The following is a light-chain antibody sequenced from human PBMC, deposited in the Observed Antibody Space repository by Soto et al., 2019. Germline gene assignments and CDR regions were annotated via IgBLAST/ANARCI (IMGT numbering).Light chain of an antibody. CDR1: GSNIGSNY. V-gene: IGLV1-51*01. Sequence: QSVLTQPPSVSAAPGQRVTISCSGSGSNIGSNYLSWYQQLSGTATKLLLYDNDKPPSGIPARFSASKSGTAATLDTAGLHTGDEAYYYCGSWDSILNVGMFGGGTKLTVL. CDR2: DND. CDR3: GSWDSILNVGM. J-gene: IGLJ3*02.